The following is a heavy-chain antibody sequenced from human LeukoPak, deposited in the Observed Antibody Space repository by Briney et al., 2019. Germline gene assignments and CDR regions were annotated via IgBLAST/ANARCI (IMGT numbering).Heavy chain of an antibody. J-gene: IGHJ3*02. D-gene: IGHD1-26*01. V-gene: IGHV3-33*01. CDR2: IWYDGSNE. Sequence: GRSLRLSCAASGFTFTSYGMHWVGQAPGKGLEWVAIIWYDGSNEFYADSVKGRFTISRDNAKNSLYLQMNSLRAEDTAVYYCARVIIVGATGIWGQGTMVTVSS. CDR1: GFTFTSYG. CDR3: ARVIIVGATGI.